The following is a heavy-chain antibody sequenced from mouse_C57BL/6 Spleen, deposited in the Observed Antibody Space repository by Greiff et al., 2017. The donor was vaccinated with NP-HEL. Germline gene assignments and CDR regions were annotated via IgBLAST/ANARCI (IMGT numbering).Heavy chain of an antibody. CDR1: GYTFTSYW. J-gene: IGHJ2*01. Sequence: VQLQQSGAELVKPGASVKLSCKASGYTFTSYWMHWVKQRPGRGLEWIGMIHPNSGSTNYNEKFKSKATLTVDKSSSTAYMQLSSLTSEDSAVYYCARHYYGSSYSLFDYWGQGTTLTVSS. V-gene: IGHV1-64*01. D-gene: IGHD1-1*01. CDR2: IHPNSGST. CDR3: ARHYYGSSYSLFDY.